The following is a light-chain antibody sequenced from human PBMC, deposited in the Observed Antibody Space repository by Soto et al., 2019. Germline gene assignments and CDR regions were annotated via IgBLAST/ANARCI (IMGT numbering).Light chain of an antibody. CDR2: GAS. Sequence: EIVLTQSPATLSLSQGERATLSCRASQSVSSYLAWYPKKPCHAPSLIIYGASTRATGIPARFSGSGSGTEFNLTISRLQSEDFAVYYGQQYNNWPPTFGQRTKVDTK. J-gene: IGKJ1*01. V-gene: IGKV3-15*01. CDR3: QQYNNWPPT. CDR1: QSVSSY.